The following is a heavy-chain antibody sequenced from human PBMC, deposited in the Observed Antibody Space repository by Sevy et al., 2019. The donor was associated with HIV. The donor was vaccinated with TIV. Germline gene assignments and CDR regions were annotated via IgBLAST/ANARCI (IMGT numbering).Heavy chain of an antibody. CDR1: GFTFSSYS. D-gene: IGHD6-19*01. J-gene: IGHJ6*02. CDR3: ASDRVIAVAGTYGMDV. V-gene: IGHV3-48*02. CDR2: IGSSSSNI. Sequence: GGSLRLSCAASGFTFSSYSMNWVRQAPGKGLEWVSYIGSSSSNIYYADSVKGRFTISRYNAKNSLYLQMNSLREADTVMYYCASDRVIAVAGTYGMDVWGQGTTVTVSS.